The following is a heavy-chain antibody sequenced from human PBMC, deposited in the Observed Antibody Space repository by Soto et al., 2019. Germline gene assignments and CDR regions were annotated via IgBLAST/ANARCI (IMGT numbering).Heavy chain of an antibody. V-gene: IGHV1-69*02. D-gene: IGHD2-2*01. CDR1: GGTFSSYT. CDR2: IIPILGIA. J-gene: IGHJ6*03. CDR3: ARSPDCSTTSCYGEDYYYYMDV. Sequence: QVQLVQSGAEVKKPGSSVKVSCKASGGTFSSYTISWVRQAPGQGLEWMGRIIPILGIANYAQKFQGRVTITADKSTSTAYMELSSLRSEDTAVYYCARSPDCSTTSCYGEDYYYYMDVWGKGTTVTVSS.